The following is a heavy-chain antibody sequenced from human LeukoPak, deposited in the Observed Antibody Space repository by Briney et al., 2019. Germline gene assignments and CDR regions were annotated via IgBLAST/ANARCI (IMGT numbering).Heavy chain of an antibody. CDR3: ARPPITNIWYYFDY. J-gene: IGHJ4*02. D-gene: IGHD2-8*02. CDR1: GYTFTSHY. V-gene: IGHV1-46*01. CDR2: INPSGGST. Sequence: ASMKISCKASGYTFTSHYVHWVRQAPGQGPEWTGMINPSGGSTSYSQKFQGRVTMTRDTSTTTLYMDLSSLRSEDTAVYYCARPPITNIWYYFDYWGQGTLVTVSS.